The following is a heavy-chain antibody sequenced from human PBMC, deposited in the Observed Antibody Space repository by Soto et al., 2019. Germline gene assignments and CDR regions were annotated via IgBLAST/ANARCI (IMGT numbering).Heavy chain of an antibody. Sequence: PSETLSLTCTVSGGSIISYYCSLIRQPAWKGIEWIVRIHTTDGTNYNPSLKSRVTMSIDTSNNQFSLKLSSLTAADTAVYYCARALSSAAGLYFDFWGQGTLVTV. CDR2: IHTTDGT. D-gene: IGHD6-13*01. V-gene: IGHV4-4*07. CDR1: GGSIISYY. J-gene: IGHJ4*02. CDR3: ARALSSAAGLYFDF.